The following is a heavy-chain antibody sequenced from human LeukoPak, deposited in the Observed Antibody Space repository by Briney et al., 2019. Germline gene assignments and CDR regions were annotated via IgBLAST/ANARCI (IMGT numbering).Heavy chain of an antibody. Sequence: SETLSLTCTVSGDSITSRSYYWGWIRQPPGKGPEWIGNMYHTGSTYYNPSLKSRLTMSLDTSKNQFSLRLSSVTAADTAVYYCARVFSGLDYWGQGTLVTVSS. J-gene: IGHJ4*02. CDR3: ARVFSGLDY. CDR1: GDSITSRSYY. CDR2: MYHTGST. D-gene: IGHD2-8*02. V-gene: IGHV4-39*07.